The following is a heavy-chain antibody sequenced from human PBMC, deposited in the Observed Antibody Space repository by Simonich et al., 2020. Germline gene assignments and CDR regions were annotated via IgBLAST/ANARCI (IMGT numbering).Heavy chain of an antibody. J-gene: IGHJ3*02. CDR3: ATGFEYSSSSWAFDI. Sequence: EVQLVQSGAEVKKPGATVKISCKVSGYTFTDYYMHWVQQAPGKGREGVGLVNPEEGETIYAEKFQGIVTITADTSTDTAYMELSSLRSEDTAVYYCATGFEYSSSSWAFDIWGQGTMVTVSS. D-gene: IGHD6-6*01. CDR2: VNPEEGET. V-gene: IGHV1-69-2*01. CDR1: GYTFTDYY.